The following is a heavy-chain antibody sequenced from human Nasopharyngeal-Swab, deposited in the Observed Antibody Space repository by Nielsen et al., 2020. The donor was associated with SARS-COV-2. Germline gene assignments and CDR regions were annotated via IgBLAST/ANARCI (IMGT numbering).Heavy chain of an antibody. V-gene: IGHV3-33*01. J-gene: IGHJ4*02. Sequence: GESLKISCAASGFTFSTYGMHWVRQAPGKGLEWVAIIWYDGTDSYYADSVKGRFTISRDNSKNTLYLQMNSLRAEDSAVYYCARGEGVQASAYYDSSGYFPFDYWGQGTLVTVSS. D-gene: IGHD3-22*01. CDR2: IWYDGTDS. CDR1: GFTFSTYG. CDR3: ARGEGVQASAYYDSSGYFPFDY.